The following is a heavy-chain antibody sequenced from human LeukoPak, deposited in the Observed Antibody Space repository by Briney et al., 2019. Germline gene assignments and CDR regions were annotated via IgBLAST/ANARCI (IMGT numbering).Heavy chain of an antibody. J-gene: IGHJ4*02. CDR3: AKELDSSGYYHSFDY. CDR1: GFTFSDYY. D-gene: IGHD3-22*01. V-gene: IGHV3-11*01. CDR2: ISSSGSTI. Sequence: GGSLRLSCAASGFTFSDYYMSWIRQAPGKGLEWVSYISSSGSTIYYADSVKGRFTISRDNAKNSLYLQVNSLRAEDTAVYYCAKELDSSGYYHSFDYWGQGTLVTVSS.